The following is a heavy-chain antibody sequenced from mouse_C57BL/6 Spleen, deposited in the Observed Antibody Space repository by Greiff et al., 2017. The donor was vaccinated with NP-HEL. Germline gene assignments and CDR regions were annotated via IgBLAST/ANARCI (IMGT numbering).Heavy chain of an antibody. CDR3: ARNGFYYDYDEGAWFAY. CDR2: IHPNSGST. J-gene: IGHJ3*01. V-gene: IGHV1-64*01. CDR1: GYTFTSYW. D-gene: IGHD2-4*01. Sequence: QVQLQQPGAELVKPGASVKLSCKASGYTFTSYWMPWVKQRPGQGLEWIGMIHPNSGSTNYNEKFKSKATLTVDKSSSTAYMQLSSLTSEDSAVYYCARNGFYYDYDEGAWFAYWGQGTLVTVSA.